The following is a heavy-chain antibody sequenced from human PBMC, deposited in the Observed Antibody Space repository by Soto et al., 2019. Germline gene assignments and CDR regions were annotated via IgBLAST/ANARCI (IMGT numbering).Heavy chain of an antibody. J-gene: IGHJ4*02. V-gene: IGHV3-9*01. Sequence: PGGSLRLSCGASGFTFDDYAMHWVRQAPGKGLEWVAAITWNSGSLAYADSVKGRFTISRDNAKNSLYLQMNSLRAADTALYYCAKDIRARGKKRGSFDHWGQGTLVTVSS. D-gene: IGHD2-15*01. CDR3: AKDIRARGKKRGSFDH. CDR1: GFTFDDYA. CDR2: ITWNSGSL.